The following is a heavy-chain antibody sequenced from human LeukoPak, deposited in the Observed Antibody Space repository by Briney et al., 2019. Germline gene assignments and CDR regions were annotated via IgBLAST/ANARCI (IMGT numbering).Heavy chain of an antibody. CDR2: IYYSGST. J-gene: IGHJ2*01. V-gene: IGHV4-59*01. CDR3: ARGAGTGRLLRYFDL. D-gene: IGHD2-21*02. Sequence: SETLSLTCTVSGGSISSYYWSWIRQPPGKGLEWIGYIYYSGSTNYNPSLKSRVTISVDTSKNQFSLKLSSVTAADTAVYYCARGAGTGRLLRYFDLWGRGTLVTVSS. CDR1: GGSISSYY.